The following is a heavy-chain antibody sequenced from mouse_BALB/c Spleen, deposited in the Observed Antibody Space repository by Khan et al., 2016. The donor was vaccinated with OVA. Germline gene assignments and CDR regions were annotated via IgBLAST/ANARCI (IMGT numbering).Heavy chain of an antibody. V-gene: IGHV5-6*01. CDR1: GFTFSSYV. D-gene: IGHD1-2*01. CDR2: IISGSHYT. J-gene: IGHJ4*01. CDR3: ARTMTTAKGDYYAMDY. Sequence: VQVVESGGDLVKPVGSFNLSCAASGFTFSSYVMSCFRQTPDKRLEWVATIISGSHYTSFPDSLRGRFPISRDNDKNTLYLQRSSLKDEDTAVYYAARTMTTAKGDYYAMDYWGQGTSVTVST.